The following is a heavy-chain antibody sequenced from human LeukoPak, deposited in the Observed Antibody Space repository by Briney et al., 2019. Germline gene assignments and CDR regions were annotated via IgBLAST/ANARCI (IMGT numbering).Heavy chain of an antibody. Sequence: SQTLSLTCTVSGSSISSDVYYWSWIRQPPGEGLEWIGYIYHSGSTYYNPSLRSRVTISVDRSKNQVSLKLSSVTAADMAAYYCTRGYYYYYMDVWGKGTTVTVSS. J-gene: IGHJ6*03. V-gene: IGHV4-30-2*01. CDR2: IYHSGST. CDR3: TRGYYYYYMDV. CDR1: GSSISSDVYY.